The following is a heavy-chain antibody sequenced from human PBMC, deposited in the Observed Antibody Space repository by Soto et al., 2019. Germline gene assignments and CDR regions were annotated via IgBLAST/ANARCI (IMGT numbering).Heavy chain of an antibody. Sequence: EVQLVESGGGLVQPGGSLRLSCAASGFTFSGYWMHWVRQAPGKGLVWVSRINSDGRSTSYADSVKGRFTISRDNAKNTLYLQMNSLRAEDTAVYYCAKNQWGNVFDIWGQGTMLTVSS. CDR3: AKNQWGNVFDI. CDR1: GFTFSGYW. V-gene: IGHV3-74*01. J-gene: IGHJ3*02. CDR2: INSDGRST. D-gene: IGHD3-16*01.